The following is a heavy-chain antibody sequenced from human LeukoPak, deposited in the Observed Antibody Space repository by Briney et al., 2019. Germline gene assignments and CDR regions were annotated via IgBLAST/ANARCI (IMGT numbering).Heavy chain of an antibody. CDR1: GGSISSSNYF. CDR2: SYYSGNT. V-gene: IGHV4-39*01. Sequence: SETLSLTCTVSGGSISSSNYFWVWIRQPPGKGLEWIGSSYYSGNTYYNPSLKSRVTISLDTSKNHFSLDLRSVMAADTAVYYCARHGNVVVVPAAKGFDYWGQGTQVTVSS. CDR3: ARHGNVVVVPAAKGFDY. J-gene: IGHJ4*02. D-gene: IGHD2-2*01.